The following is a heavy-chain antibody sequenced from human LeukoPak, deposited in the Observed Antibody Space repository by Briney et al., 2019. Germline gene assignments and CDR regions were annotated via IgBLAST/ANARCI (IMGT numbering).Heavy chain of an antibody. CDR3: TRVVGAIQYGRVDY. J-gene: IGHJ4*02. V-gene: IGHV3-49*03. D-gene: IGHD1-26*01. CDR2: IRSKAYGGTT. CDR1: GFTFGDYA. Sequence: GGSLRLSCTASGFTFGDYAMSWFRQAPGKGLEWVGFIRSKAYGGTTEYAASVKGRFTISRDDSKSIAYLQMNRLKTEDTAVYYCTRVVGAIQYGRVDYWGQGTLVTVSS.